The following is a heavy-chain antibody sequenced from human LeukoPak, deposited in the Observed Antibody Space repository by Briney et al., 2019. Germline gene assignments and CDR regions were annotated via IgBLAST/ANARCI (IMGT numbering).Heavy chain of an antibody. CDR1: GFTFSSYA. Sequence: GGSLRLSCAASGFTFSSYAMHWVRQAPGKGLEWVAVISYDGSNKYYADSVKGRFTISRDNSKNTLYLQMNSLRAEDTAVYYCARGGVEWELLYNWFDSWGQGTLVTVSS. J-gene: IGHJ5*01. CDR2: ISYDGSNK. CDR3: ARGGVEWELLYNWFDS. D-gene: IGHD1-26*01. V-gene: IGHV3-30-3*01.